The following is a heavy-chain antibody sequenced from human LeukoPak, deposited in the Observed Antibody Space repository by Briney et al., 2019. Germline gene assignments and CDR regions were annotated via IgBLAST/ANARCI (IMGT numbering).Heavy chain of an antibody. CDR2: INEDGGST. J-gene: IGHJ4*02. Sequence: GGSLRLSCAASGFTFDDYALHWVRQAPGEGLEWVSLINEDGGSTFYADSVRGRFTISRDNSKNSLYLQMDSLSTDDSALYYCARPGRSHYLYYFDYWGQGTLVTVSS. V-gene: IGHV3-43*02. D-gene: IGHD2/OR15-2a*01. CDR1: GFTFDDYA. CDR3: ARPGRSHYLYYFDY.